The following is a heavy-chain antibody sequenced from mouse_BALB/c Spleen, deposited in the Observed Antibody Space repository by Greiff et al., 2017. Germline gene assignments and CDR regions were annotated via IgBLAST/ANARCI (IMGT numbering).Heavy chain of an antibody. J-gene: IGHJ4*01. D-gene: IGHD2-1*01. CDR1: GFNIKDYY. CDR3: ASSYGNYGMDY. CDR2: IDPENGNT. Sequence: VQLKESGAELVRPGALVKLSCKASGFNIKDYYMHWVKQRPEQGLEWIGWIDPENGNTIYDPKFQGKASITADTSSNTAYLQLSSLTSEDTAVYYCASSYGNYGMDYWGQGTSVTVSS. V-gene: IGHV14-1*02.